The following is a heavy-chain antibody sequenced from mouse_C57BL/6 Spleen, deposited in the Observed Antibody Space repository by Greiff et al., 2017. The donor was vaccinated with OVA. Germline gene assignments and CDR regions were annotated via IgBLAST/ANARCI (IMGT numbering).Heavy chain of an antibody. CDR2: ISSGGDYI. CDR1: GFTFSSYA. Sequence: EVKLVESGEGLVKPGGSLKLSCAASGFTFSSYAMSWVRQTPEKRLEWVAYISSGGDYIYYADTVKGRFTISRDNARNTLYLQMSSLKSEDTAMYYCTRDQRDSGPFDYWGKGTTLTVSS. D-gene: IGHD3-3*01. V-gene: IGHV5-9-1*02. CDR3: TRDQRDSGPFDY. J-gene: IGHJ2*01.